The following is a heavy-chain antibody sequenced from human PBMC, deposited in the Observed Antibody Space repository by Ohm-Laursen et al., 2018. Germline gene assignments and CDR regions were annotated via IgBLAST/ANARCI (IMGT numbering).Heavy chain of an antibody. CDR2: IYYSGST. Sequence: TLSLTCTVSGGSISSYYWSWIRQPPGKGLEWIGYIYYSGSTNYNPSLKSRVTISVDTSKNQFSLKLSSVTAADTAIYYCARANYFDTSGYNYWGQGTLVTVSS. CDR3: ARANYFDTSGYNY. D-gene: IGHD3-22*01. V-gene: IGHV4-59*01. CDR1: GGSISSYY. J-gene: IGHJ4*02.